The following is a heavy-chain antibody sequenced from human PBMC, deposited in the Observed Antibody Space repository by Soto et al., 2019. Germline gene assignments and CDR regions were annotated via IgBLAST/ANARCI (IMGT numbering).Heavy chain of an antibody. J-gene: IGHJ4*02. D-gene: IGHD4-17*01. CDR3: ARGSPVTTDY. Sequence: PSETLSLTCTVSGGSISSGDYYWSWIRQPPGKGLEWIGYIFYSGSTYYNSSLKSRLTISVDTSKNQFSLKLSSVTAADTAVYYCARGSPVTTDYWGQGTLVTVSS. V-gene: IGHV4-30-4*01. CDR1: GGSISSGDYY. CDR2: IFYSGST.